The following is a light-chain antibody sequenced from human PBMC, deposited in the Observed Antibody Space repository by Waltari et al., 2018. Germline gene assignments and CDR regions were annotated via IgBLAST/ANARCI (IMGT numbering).Light chain of an antibody. V-gene: IGLV2-23*02. Sequence: QSALTQPASVSGSPGQSITIPCTGTSSDVGNYNIVSWYHQHPGKAPKLMISEVATRPSGVSNRFSGSKSGNTASLTISGLQAEDEADYYCCSYAASSTWVFGGGTKLTVL. J-gene: IGLJ3*02. CDR1: SSDVGNYNI. CDR3: CSYAASSTWV. CDR2: EVA.